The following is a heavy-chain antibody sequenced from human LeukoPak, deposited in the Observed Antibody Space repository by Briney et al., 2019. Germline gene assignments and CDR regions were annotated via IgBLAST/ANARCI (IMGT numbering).Heavy chain of an antibody. CDR1: GGSISSYY. Sequence: SETLSLTRTLCGGSISSYYWSWLRQPPGKGLEWVGYIYYSGSTNYNPSLKSRVTISVDTSKNQFSLKLSSVTAADTAVYYCARHSNTVWFDPWGQGTLVTVSS. J-gene: IGHJ5*02. D-gene: IGHD4-17*01. V-gene: IGHV4-59*08. CDR2: IYYSGST. CDR3: ARHSNTVWFDP.